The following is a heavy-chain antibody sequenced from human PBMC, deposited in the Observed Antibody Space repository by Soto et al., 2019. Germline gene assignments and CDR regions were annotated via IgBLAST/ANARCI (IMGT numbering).Heavy chain of an antibody. D-gene: IGHD6-25*01. CDR3: GRGGRIVAAASVD. J-gene: IGHJ4*02. CDR2: INSDGSST. V-gene: IGHV3-74*01. CDR1: GLTFSNYW. Sequence: EVQLVESGGGLVQRGGSLRLSCAVSGLTFSNYWMNWVRQAPGKGLVWVSRINSDGSSTDYADSVKGRFTISRDNARNTLYLEMHSLRAEDTALYYCGRGGRIVAAASVDWGQGTLVTVSS.